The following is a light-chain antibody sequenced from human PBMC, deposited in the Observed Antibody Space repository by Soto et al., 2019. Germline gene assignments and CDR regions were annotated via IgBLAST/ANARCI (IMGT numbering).Light chain of an antibody. V-gene: IGKV1-5*01. CDR3: QQRSRT. Sequence: DLQLTQSPSPLSASLGDRVTITCRASQRISSWLAWYQQKQGKAPKLLIYDAYSLESGVPSRFSGSGSGTEFTLTISSLEPEDFAVYYCQQRSRTFGQGTKVDIK. CDR2: DAY. J-gene: IGKJ1*01. CDR1: QRISSW.